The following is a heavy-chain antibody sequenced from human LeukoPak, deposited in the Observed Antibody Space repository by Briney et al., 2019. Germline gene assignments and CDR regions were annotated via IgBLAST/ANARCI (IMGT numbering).Heavy chain of an antibody. Sequence: PGGSLRLSCAASGFTFSSYAMTWVRQAPGKGLEWVSAISGSGRSTYYADSVKGRFTISRDNSKNTLYLQMNSLRAEDTAVYYCAKDQTYYYDSSDYYYVLWFDYWGQGTLVTVSS. V-gene: IGHV3-23*01. CDR3: AKDQTYYYDSSDYYYVLWFDY. J-gene: IGHJ4*02. CDR1: GFTFSSYA. D-gene: IGHD3-22*01. CDR2: ISGSGRST.